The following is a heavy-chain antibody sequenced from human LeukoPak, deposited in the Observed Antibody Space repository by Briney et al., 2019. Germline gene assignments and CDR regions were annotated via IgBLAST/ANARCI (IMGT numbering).Heavy chain of an antibody. CDR2: IGGGSETT. V-gene: IGHV3-23*01. CDR1: GFTFGSYA. D-gene: IGHD4-17*01. Sequence: GGSLTLSCAASGFTFGSYAMSWVRQAPGKGLEWVSTIGGGSETTSYADSAKGRFTNSRDNSKNTVYLQMNSLRAGDTAVYFCVRVTVRNAFDLWGQGTMVTVSS. CDR3: VRVTVRNAFDL. J-gene: IGHJ3*01.